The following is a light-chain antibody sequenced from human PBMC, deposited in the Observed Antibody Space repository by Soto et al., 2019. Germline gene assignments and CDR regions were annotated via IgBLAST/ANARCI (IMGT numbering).Light chain of an antibody. V-gene: IGKV3-15*01. CDR3: QQYHNWPLT. CDR1: QSVSRN. J-gene: IGKJ4*01. Sequence: ETVMTQSPAALSVSPGEKITLSCRASQSVSRNLAWYQQRPGQTPRLVIYGASTRATGIPVRFSASGSGTEFTLTISSLQSEDFEVYYCQQYHNWPLTFGGGTKVEIK. CDR2: GAS.